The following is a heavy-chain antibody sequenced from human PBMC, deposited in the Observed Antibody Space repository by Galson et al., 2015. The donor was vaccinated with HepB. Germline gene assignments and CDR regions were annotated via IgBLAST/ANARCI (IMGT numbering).Heavy chain of an antibody. D-gene: IGHD3-3*01. CDR3: ARDSCYDFWSGYYKPRGMDV. J-gene: IGHJ6*02. Sequence: SVKVSCKASGYTFTGYYMHWVRQAPGQGLEWMGWINPNSGGTNYAQKFQGWVTMTRDTSISTAYMELSRLRSDDTAVYYCARDSCYDFWSGYYKPRGMDVWGQGTTVTVSS. CDR1: GYTFTGYY. V-gene: IGHV1-2*04. CDR2: INPNSGGT.